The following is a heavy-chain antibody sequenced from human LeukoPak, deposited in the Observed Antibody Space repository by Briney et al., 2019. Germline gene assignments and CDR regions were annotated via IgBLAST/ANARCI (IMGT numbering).Heavy chain of an antibody. CDR3: ARTYYYDSSGYTAFDY. CDR2: ISAYNGNT. J-gene: IGHJ4*02. CDR1: GYTCTSYG. D-gene: IGHD3-22*01. V-gene: IGHV1-18*01. Sequence: ASVKVSCKASGYTCTSYGISWVRQAPGQGLEWMGWISAYNGNTNYAQKLQGRVTMTTDTSTSTAYMELRSLRSDDTAVYYCARTYYYDSSGYTAFDYWGQGTLVTVSS.